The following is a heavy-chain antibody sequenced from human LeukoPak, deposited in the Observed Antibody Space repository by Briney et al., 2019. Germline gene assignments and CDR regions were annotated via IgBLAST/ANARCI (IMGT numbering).Heavy chain of an antibody. CDR3: ARDGDSSPFDY. D-gene: IGHD3-22*01. Sequence: SETLSLTCTVSGGSISSGDYYWSWIRQPPGKGLEWNGYIYYSGSTYYNPSLKSRVTISVDTSKNQFSLKLSSVTAADTAVYYCARDGDSSPFDYWGQGTLVTVSS. CDR2: IYYSGST. V-gene: IGHV4-30-4*01. J-gene: IGHJ4*02. CDR1: GGSISSGDYY.